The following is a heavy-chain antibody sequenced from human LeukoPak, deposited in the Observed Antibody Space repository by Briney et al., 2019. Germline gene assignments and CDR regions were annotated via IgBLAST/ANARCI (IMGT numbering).Heavy chain of an antibody. CDR1: GGSISSSNW. Sequence: MTSETLSLTCAVSGGSISSSNWWTWVRQPPGKGLEWIGEIYHSGSTNYNPSLKSRVTISVDKSKNQFSLKLSSVTAADTAVFYCARRDSGGYFQYGTDVWGQGTTVTVSS. J-gene: IGHJ6*02. V-gene: IGHV4-4*02. CDR3: ARRDSGGYFQYGTDV. D-gene: IGHD3-22*01. CDR2: IYHSGST.